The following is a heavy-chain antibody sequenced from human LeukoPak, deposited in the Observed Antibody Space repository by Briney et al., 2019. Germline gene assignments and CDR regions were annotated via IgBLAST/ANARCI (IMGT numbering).Heavy chain of an antibody. J-gene: IGHJ4*02. CDR2: IYSGGST. D-gene: IGHD3-9*01. Sequence: GGSLRLSRAPSGFTFDDYAMHWVRQAPGKGLEWVSVIYSGGSTYYADSVKGRFTISRDNSKNTLYLQMNSLRVEDTAVYYCALGLVTDYWGQGTLVTVSS. CDR1: GFTFDDYA. CDR3: ALGLVTDY. V-gene: IGHV3-66*01.